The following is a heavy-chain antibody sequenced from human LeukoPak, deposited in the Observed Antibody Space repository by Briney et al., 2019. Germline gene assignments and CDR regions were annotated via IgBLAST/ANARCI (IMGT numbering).Heavy chain of an antibody. Sequence: PSETLSLTCTVSGGSFSDYYWSWIRQPAGKGLEWIGRIYTSGSTNYNPSLKSRVTMSLDMSKNQFSLKLNSVTAADTAVYYCARVGDYALKDWGLGTLVTVSS. CDR1: GGSFSDYY. CDR3: ARVGDYALKD. J-gene: IGHJ4*02. V-gene: IGHV4-4*07. CDR2: IYTSGST. D-gene: IGHD3-16*01.